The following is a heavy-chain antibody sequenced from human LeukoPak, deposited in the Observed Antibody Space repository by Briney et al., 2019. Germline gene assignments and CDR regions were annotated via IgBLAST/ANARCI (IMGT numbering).Heavy chain of an antibody. CDR2: INPNTGGT. CDR3: ARAQYTGDFYY. J-gene: IGHJ4*02. CDR1: VYTSTVNF. Sequence: SVSLSPAASVYTSTVNFTEAGSRAPGQGLEGMGWINPNTGGTNYAQKFQGRVTMTRDTTISTAYMELSRLTSDDTAFYYCARAQYTGDFYYWGQGTLVTVSS. V-gene: IGHV1-2*02. D-gene: IGHD7-27*01.